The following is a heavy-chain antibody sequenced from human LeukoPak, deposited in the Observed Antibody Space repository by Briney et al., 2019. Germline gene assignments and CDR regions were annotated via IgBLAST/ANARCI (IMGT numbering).Heavy chain of an antibody. CDR2: IIPIFGTA. Sequence: SVKVSSTTSVGTFSTYAISWGRHAPGQGLEWMGGIIPIFGTANYAQKFQGRVTITADESTSTAYMELSSLRSEDTAVYYCAIKTTVTTLGAYYSYGMDVWGQGTTVTVSS. CDR3: AIKTTVTTLGAYYSYGMDV. D-gene: IGHD4-17*01. V-gene: IGHV1-69*13. J-gene: IGHJ6*02. CDR1: VGTFSTYA.